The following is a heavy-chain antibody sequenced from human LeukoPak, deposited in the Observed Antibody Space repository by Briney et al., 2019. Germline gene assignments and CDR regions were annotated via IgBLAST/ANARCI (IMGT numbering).Heavy chain of an antibody. CDR2: INWNGGST. D-gene: IGHD3-22*01. J-gene: IGHJ4*02. V-gene: IGHV3-20*04. Sequence: GGSLRLSCAASGFTFDDYGMSWVRQAPGKGLEWVSGINWNGGSTGYADSVKGRFTISRDNAKNSLYLQTNSLRAEDTALYYCARVLTYYYDSSGYYYFDYWGQGTLVTVSS. CDR3: ARVLTYYYDSSGYYYFDY. CDR1: GFTFDDYG.